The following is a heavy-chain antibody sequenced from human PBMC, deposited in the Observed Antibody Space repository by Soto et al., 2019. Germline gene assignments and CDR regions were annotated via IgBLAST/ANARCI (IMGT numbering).Heavy chain of an antibody. V-gene: IGHV1-3*01. D-gene: IGHD1-1*01. CDR2: INGVNGNT. Sequence: QVQLVQSGAEVKKAGASIRISCKASGYTFSTSGMHWVRQAPGQGLEWVGWINGVNGNTKYSQKFQYRVTITRDSAASTAYMELSGLTSEDTGVFYCARAPRLTQLSAWGQGTQVIVSS. J-gene: IGHJ5*02. CDR3: ARAPRLTQLSA. CDR1: GYTFSTSG.